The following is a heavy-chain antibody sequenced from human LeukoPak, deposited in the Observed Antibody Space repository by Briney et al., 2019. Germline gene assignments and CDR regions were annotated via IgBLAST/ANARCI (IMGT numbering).Heavy chain of an antibody. CDR2: IYTSGST. CDR1: GGSISSGSYY. Sequence: PSETLSLTCTVSGGSISSGSYYWSWMRQPAGKGLEWIGRIYTSGSTNYNPSLKSRVTISVDTSKNQFSLKLSSVTAADTAVYYCARPAVAAAGTYYFDYWGQGTLVTVSS. V-gene: IGHV4-61*02. CDR3: ARPAVAAAGTYYFDY. D-gene: IGHD6-13*01. J-gene: IGHJ4*02.